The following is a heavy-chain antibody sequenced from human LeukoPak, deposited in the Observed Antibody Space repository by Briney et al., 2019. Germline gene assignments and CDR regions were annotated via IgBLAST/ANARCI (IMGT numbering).Heavy chain of an antibody. J-gene: IGHJ3*02. CDR3: ARDPTTVTKGFDI. CDR2: IYHSGST. Sequence: SETLSLTCAVSGGSISSGGYSWSWIRQPPGKGLEWIGYIYHSGSTYYNPSLKSRVTISVDRSKNQFSLKMTSVTAADTAVYYCARDPTTVTKGFDIWGQGTMVTVSS. CDR1: GGSISSGGYS. V-gene: IGHV4-30-2*01. D-gene: IGHD4-17*01.